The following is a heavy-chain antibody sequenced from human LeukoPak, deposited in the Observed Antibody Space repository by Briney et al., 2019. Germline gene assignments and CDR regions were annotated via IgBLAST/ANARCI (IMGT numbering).Heavy chain of an antibody. CDR3: ARGNSMITFGGSPDPWI. D-gene: IGHD3-16*01. Sequence: ASVKVSCKASGYTFTSYGISWVRQAPGQGLEWMGWISAYNGNTNYAQKLQGRVTMTTDTSTSTAYMELRSLRSDDTAVYYCARGNSMITFGGSPDPWIWGQGTLVTVSS. V-gene: IGHV1-18*01. CDR1: GYTFTSYG. J-gene: IGHJ4*02. CDR2: ISAYNGNT.